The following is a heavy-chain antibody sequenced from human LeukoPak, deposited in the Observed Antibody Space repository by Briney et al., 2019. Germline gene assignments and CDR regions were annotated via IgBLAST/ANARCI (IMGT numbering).Heavy chain of an antibody. Sequence: PGGSLRLSCAASGFTFSSYWMHWVRQAPGKGLVWVSRINSDGSSTSYADSVKGRFTISRDNAKNSLYLQMNSLRAEDTAVYYCARWARGNWNDPYWGQGTLVTVSS. D-gene: IGHD1-1*01. CDR1: GFTFSSYW. CDR2: INSDGSST. V-gene: IGHV3-74*01. J-gene: IGHJ4*02. CDR3: ARWARGNWNDPY.